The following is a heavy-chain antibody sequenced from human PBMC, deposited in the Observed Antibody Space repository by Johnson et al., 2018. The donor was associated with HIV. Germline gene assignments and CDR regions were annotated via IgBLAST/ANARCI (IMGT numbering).Heavy chain of an antibody. Sequence: QVQLVESGGGVVQPGRSLRLSCVASGFTFSSYGLHWVRQTPGKGLEWVAVISYNGTNTWYADSVKGRFTVYRYDSKNTLYMQMNSLRAEDSAVYYCAKDRAIGYDSSGSYGAFDIWGQGTMVTVSS. CDR1: GFTFSSYG. V-gene: IGHV3-30*18. D-gene: IGHD3-22*01. J-gene: IGHJ3*02. CDR3: AKDRAIGYDSSGSYGAFDI. CDR2: ISYNGTNT.